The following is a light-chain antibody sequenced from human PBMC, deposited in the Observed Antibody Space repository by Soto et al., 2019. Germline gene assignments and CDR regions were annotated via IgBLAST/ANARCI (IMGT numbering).Light chain of an antibody. CDR2: DAS. J-gene: IGKJ4*01. Sequence: EIVLTQSTATLPLSPGERATLSCRASQSVSTYLAWYQHKPGQAPRLLIYDASKTATGIPARFSGSGSGTGFTLTLSSLEPEDIAIYCCYHRSKKPPLTFGGGTKVEIK. CDR3: YHRSKKPPLT. CDR1: QSVSTY. V-gene: IGKV3-11*01.